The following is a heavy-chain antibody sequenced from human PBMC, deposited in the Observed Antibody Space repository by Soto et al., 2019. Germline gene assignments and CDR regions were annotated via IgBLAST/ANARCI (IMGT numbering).Heavy chain of an antibody. J-gene: IGHJ6*02. CDR3: ARDFRDYGGNYYYYGMDV. V-gene: IGHV3-33*01. Sequence: GGSLRLSCAASGFTFSSYGMHWVRQAPGKGLEWVAVIWYDGSNKYYADSVKGRFTISRDNSKNTLYLQMNSLRAEDTAVYYCARDFRDYGGNYYYYGMDVWGQGTTVTVSS. CDR1: GFTFSSYG. D-gene: IGHD4-17*01. CDR2: IWYDGSNK.